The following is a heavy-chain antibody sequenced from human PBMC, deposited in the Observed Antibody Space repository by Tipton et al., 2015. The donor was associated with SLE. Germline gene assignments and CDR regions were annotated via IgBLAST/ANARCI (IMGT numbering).Heavy chain of an antibody. D-gene: IGHD1-1*01. Sequence: LRLSCTVSGDSISKYYWSWIRQPPGKGLEWIGYVYKGGITSYNPFLESRVTLSVDTSKNQLSLKLSAVTAADTAVYYCARALWKGGDYWGQGTLVTVSS. V-gene: IGHV4-59*12. CDR1: GDSISKYY. J-gene: IGHJ4*02. CDR2: VYKGGIT. CDR3: ARALWKGGDY.